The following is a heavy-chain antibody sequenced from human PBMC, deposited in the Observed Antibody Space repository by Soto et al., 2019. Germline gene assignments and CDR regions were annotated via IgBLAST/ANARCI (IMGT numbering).Heavy chain of an antibody. CDR3: ARSTIGIFGVVIGRSNWFDP. CDR1: GGTFSSYA. V-gene: IGHV1-69*13. J-gene: IGHJ5*02. Sequence: ASVKVSCKASGGTFSSYAISWVRQAPGQGLEWMGGIIPIFGTANYAQKFQGRVTITADESTSTAYMELSSLRSEDTAVYYCARSTIGIFGVVIGRSNWFDPWGQGTLVTVSS. CDR2: IIPIFGTA. D-gene: IGHD3-3*01.